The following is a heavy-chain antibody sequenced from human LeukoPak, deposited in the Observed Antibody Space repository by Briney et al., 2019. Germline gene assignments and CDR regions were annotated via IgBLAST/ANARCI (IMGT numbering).Heavy chain of an antibody. CDR1: GYTFTSYA. Sequence: ASVKVSCKASGYTFTSYAMHWVRQAPGQRLEWMGWSNAGNGNTKYSQEFQGRVTITRDTSASTAYMELSRLRSDDTAVYYCARYPSTYYDFWSGYSSWFDPWGQGTLVTVSS. D-gene: IGHD3-3*01. J-gene: IGHJ5*02. V-gene: IGHV1-3*02. CDR3: ARYPSTYYDFWSGYSSWFDP. CDR2: SNAGNGNT.